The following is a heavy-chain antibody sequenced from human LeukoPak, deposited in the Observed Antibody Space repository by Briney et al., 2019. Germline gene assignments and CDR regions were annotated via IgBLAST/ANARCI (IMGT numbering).Heavy chain of an antibody. D-gene: IGHD6-6*01. CDR2: ISDSGGNT. Sequence: GGSLRLSCAASGFTFNSYAMSWVRQAPWERLQWVSGISDSGGNTYYADSVRGRFTISRDNSKNTLYLQMNSLRAGDTAVYYCARHRSSWLIDYWGQGTLVTVSS. CDR1: GFTFNSYA. V-gene: IGHV3-23*01. J-gene: IGHJ4*02. CDR3: ARHRSSWLIDY.